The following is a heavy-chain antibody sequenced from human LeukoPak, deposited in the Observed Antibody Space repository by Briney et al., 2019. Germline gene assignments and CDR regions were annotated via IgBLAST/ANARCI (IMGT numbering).Heavy chain of an antibody. D-gene: IGHD5/OR15-5a*01. CDR3: ARLVGLSTTASY. Sequence: ASVKVSCKASGYTFVGYYLHWVRQAPGQGLEWMGWINPTTGGTNYAQKFQDRVTMTRDTSINTACMELSGLTSDDTAVYYCARLVGLSTTASYWGQGTLVIVSS. CDR2: INPTTGGT. V-gene: IGHV1-2*02. J-gene: IGHJ4*02. CDR1: GYTFVGYY.